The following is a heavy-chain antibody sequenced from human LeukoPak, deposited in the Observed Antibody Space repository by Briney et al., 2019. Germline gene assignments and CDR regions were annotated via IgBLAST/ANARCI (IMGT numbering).Heavy chain of an antibody. CDR2: VYHTGSS. D-gene: IGHD6-19*01. V-gene: IGHV4-4*02. Sequence: PSETLSLTCAVSSGSISSSNWWSWVRQPPGKGLEWIGEVYHTGSSNYNPSLKSRVTISVDKSKSQFSLKLSSVTAADTAVYYCARGGTTVAGTFWFDPWGQGTLVTVSS. CDR1: SGSISSSNW. J-gene: IGHJ5*02. CDR3: ARGGTTVAGTFWFDP.